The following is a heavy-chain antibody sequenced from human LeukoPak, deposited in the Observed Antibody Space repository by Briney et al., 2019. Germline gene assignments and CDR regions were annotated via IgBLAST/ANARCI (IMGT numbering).Heavy chain of an antibody. D-gene: IGHD4-17*01. J-gene: IGHJ3*02. CDR2: ISSSSSYI. Sequence: GGSLRLSCAASGFTVSSNHMNWVRQDPGRGLEWVSSISSSSSYIYYADSVRGRFTISRDNAKNSLYLQMNSLRAEDTAVYFCAREISYGDYPSGDAFDNWGQGTMVTVSS. V-gene: IGHV3-21*01. CDR1: GFTVSSNH. CDR3: AREISYGDYPSGDAFDN.